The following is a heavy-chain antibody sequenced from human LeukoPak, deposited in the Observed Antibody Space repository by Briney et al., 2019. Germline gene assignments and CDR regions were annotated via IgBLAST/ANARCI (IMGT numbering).Heavy chain of an antibody. D-gene: IGHD6-13*01. CDR3: ARDDSPMSSSWYAVPTNAFDI. Sequence: PGGSLRLSCAASGFTFDDYGMSWVRQAPGKRLEWASGINWNGGSTGYADSVKGRFTISRDNAKNSLYLQMNSLRAEDTALYYCARDDSPMSSSWYAVPTNAFDIWGQGTMVTVSS. J-gene: IGHJ3*02. CDR1: GFTFDDYG. CDR2: INWNGGST. V-gene: IGHV3-20*04.